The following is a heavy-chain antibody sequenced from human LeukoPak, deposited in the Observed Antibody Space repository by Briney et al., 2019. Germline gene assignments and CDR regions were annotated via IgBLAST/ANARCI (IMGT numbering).Heavy chain of an antibody. D-gene: IGHD5-18*01. J-gene: IGHJ4*02. CDR1: GFTVSSNY. CDR3: AGAYSYAHVDF. Sequence: GGSLRLSCAASGFTVSSNYMSWVRQAPGKGLEWVSVICSGASTYYTDSVKGRFTISRDNSKNTVYLQINSLRAEDTAVYYCAGAYSYAHVDFWGQGTLVTVSS. CDR2: ICSGAST. V-gene: IGHV3-66*01.